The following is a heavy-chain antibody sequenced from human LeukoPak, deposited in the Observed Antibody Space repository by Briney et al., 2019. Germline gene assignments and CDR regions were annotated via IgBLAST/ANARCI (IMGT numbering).Heavy chain of an antibody. Sequence: ASVKVSCKASGYTFTSNYIHWVRQAPGQGLEWMGMIYPRDGSTSYAQKFQGRVTMTRDTSTSTVYMELSSLRSEDTAVYYCARDGFSSSWGLAYWGQGTLVTVSS. CDR3: ARDGFSSSWGLAY. D-gene: IGHD6-13*01. J-gene: IGHJ4*02. CDR2: IYPRDGST. CDR1: GYTFTSNY. V-gene: IGHV1-46*01.